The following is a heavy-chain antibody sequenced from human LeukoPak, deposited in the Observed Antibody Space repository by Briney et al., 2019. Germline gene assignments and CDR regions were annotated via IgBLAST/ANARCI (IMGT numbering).Heavy chain of an antibody. J-gene: IGHJ5*02. D-gene: IGHD3-9*01. V-gene: IGHV5-51*01. Sequence: GEALKISCKGSGYSFTNYWIAWVRQMPGKGLEWMVIIYPGDSDTRYSPSFQGQVTISADRSITTAYLQWSSLKASDTAMHYCPRHRHISTAYYPLHHWGQGTLVSVSS. CDR3: PRHRHISTAYYPLHH. CDR1: GYSFTNYW. CDR2: IYPGDSDT.